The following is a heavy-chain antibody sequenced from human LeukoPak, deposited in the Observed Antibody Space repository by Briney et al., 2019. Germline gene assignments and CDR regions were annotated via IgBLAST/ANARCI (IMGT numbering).Heavy chain of an antibody. CDR3: ARVTGYMIEDYFDY. CDR2: IYASGIT. D-gene: IGHD3-9*01. Sequence: PSETLSLTCTVSGGSISSGSYYWNWIRQPAGKGLEWIGRIYASGITNYNPSLKSRVTISVDTSKNQFSLKLNSVTAADTAVYYCARVTGYMIEDYFDYWGQGTLVTVSS. J-gene: IGHJ4*02. V-gene: IGHV4-61*02. CDR1: GGSISSGSYY.